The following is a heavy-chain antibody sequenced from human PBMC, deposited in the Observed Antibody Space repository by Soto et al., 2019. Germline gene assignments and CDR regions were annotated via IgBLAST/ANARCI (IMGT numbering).Heavy chain of an antibody. V-gene: IGHV2-5*02. D-gene: IGHD3-10*01. CDR3: ARKKSGELLYGD. CDR2: IYWDDDK. Sequence: QITLKESGPTLVKPTQTLTLTCTFSGFSLSTSEVAVGWIRQPPGKALEWLALIYWDDDKRYSPSLKSRLTITKDTSKNQVVLTMTNMDPVDTATYYCARKKSGELLYGDWGQGTLVTVSS. CDR1: GFSLSTSEVA. J-gene: IGHJ4*02.